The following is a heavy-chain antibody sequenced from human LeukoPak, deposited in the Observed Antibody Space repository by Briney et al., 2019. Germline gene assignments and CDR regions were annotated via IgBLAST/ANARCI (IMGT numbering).Heavy chain of an antibody. J-gene: IGHJ5*02. CDR3: ARDLGRQHGIQGIVGP. CDR1: GFTVSSNY. CDR2: IYRGGST. D-gene: IGHD2-21*01. V-gene: IGHV3-53*01. Sequence: PGGSLRLSCAASGFTVSSNYMSWVRQAPGKGLEWVSVIYRGGSTYYADSVKGRFTISRDNSKNTLYLQMNSLRAEDTAVYYCARDLGRQHGIQGIVGPWGQGTLVTVSS.